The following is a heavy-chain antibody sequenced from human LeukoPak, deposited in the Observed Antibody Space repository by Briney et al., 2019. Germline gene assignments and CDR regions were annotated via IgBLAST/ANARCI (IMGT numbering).Heavy chain of an antibody. D-gene: IGHD4-17*01. V-gene: IGHV1-69*01. CDR2: IIPIFGTA. CDR3: AREPLDYGDYTFPAYYMDV. J-gene: IGHJ6*03. Sequence: SVKVSCKASGGTFSSYAISWVRQAPGQGLEWMGGIIPIFGTANYAQKFQGRVTITADESTSTAYMELSSLRSEDTAVYYCAREPLDYGDYTFPAYYMDVWGKGTTATVSS. CDR1: GGTFSSYA.